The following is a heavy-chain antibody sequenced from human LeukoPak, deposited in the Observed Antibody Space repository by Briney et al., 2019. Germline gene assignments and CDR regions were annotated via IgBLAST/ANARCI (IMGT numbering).Heavy chain of an antibody. CDR1: GFTFNSYA. CDR3: AKVAYYYGSGSRLFDY. J-gene: IGHJ4*02. V-gene: IGHV3-23*01. CDR2: ISGSGGST. D-gene: IGHD3-10*01. Sequence: PGGSLRLSCAASGFTFNSYAFNWVRQAPGKGLEWVSAISGSGGSTYYADSVKGRFTISRDNSKNTLYLQMNSLRAEDTAVYYCAKVAYYYGSGSRLFDYWGQGTLVTVSS.